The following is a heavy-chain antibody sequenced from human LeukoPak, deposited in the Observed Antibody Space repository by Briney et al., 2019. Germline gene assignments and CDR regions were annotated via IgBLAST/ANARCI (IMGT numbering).Heavy chain of an antibody. V-gene: IGHV3-23*01. CDR3: ALGYGGSSWYQFDY. Sequence: PGGSLRLSCAASGFTFSNYAMTWLRQAPGKGLEGVSTISSSGGSTHYAVSVKGRFSISRDNSKNTLYLQMNSLRAEDTAVYYCALGYGGSSWYQFDYWGQGTLVTVSS. CDR2: ISSSGGST. CDR1: GFTFSNYA. J-gene: IGHJ4*02. D-gene: IGHD6-13*01.